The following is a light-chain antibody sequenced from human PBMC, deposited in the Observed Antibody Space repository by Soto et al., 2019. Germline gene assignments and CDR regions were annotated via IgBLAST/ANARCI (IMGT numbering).Light chain of an antibody. CDR1: QSVSSN. J-gene: IGKJ4*01. CDR2: ASS. CDR3: HQCHMWPLT. Sequence: EIVMTQSPATLSVSPGERATLSCRASQSVSSNLAWYQQKPGQAPRLLIYASSTRATGIPVRFSGSGSGTEFTLTISSLQSEDFAVYYCHQCHMWPLTFGGGTKVQIK. V-gene: IGKV3-15*01.